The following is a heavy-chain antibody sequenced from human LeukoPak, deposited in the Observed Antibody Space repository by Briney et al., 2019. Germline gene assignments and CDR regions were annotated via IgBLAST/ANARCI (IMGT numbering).Heavy chain of an antibody. CDR2: IQYDGSNK. Sequence: GGSLRLSCAASGFSFSSYGMHWVRQAPGKGLEWVGFIQYDGSNKYSADSVRGRFTISRDNSRSMVWLQMNSLTAEDTAMYYCGRDLNWGAFDIRGLGTLVTVSS. CDR3: GRDLNWGAFDI. V-gene: IGHV3-30*02. CDR1: GFSFSSYG. D-gene: IGHD7-27*01. J-gene: IGHJ3*02.